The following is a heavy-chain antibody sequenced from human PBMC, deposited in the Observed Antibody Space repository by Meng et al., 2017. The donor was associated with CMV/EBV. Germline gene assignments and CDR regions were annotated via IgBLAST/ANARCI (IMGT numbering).Heavy chain of an antibody. CDR2: ISYDGSNK. Sequence: GGSLRLSCAASGLTFSSYAMYWVRQAPGKGPEWVAVISYDGSNKYYADSVKGRFTISRDNSKNTLYLQMNSLRAEDTAVYYCAKDFRDIVVVPAAEQNYYYYGMDVWGQGTTVTVSS. CDR3: AKDFRDIVVVPAAEQNYYYYGMDV. D-gene: IGHD2-2*01. CDR1: GLTFSSYA. V-gene: IGHV3-30-3*01. J-gene: IGHJ6*02.